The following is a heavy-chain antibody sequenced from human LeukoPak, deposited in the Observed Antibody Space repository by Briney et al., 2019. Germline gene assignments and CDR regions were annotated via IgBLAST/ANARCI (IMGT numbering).Heavy chain of an antibody. Sequence: ASVKVSCKASGYTFTSYAIHWVRQAPGQRLEWMGWTSAGNGNTKYSQNFQGRVTFISNTSATTAFMELSSLRSEDAAVYYCARDSGSGSNDYWGQGTLVTVSS. J-gene: IGHJ4*02. V-gene: IGHV1-3*01. CDR2: TSAGNGNT. D-gene: IGHD1-26*01. CDR1: GYTFTSYA. CDR3: ARDSGSGSNDY.